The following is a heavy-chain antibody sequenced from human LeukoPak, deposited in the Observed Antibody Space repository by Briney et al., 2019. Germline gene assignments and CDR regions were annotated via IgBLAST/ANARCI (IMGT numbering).Heavy chain of an antibody. CDR1: GFTFSNHA. CDR3: ARDRPTGATRVFVVQ. D-gene: IGHD2-15*01. CDR2: MSSGGTYI. Sequence: GGSLRLSCTASGFTFSNHAMTWVRQAPGKGLEWVSSMSSGGTYIYYADSVRGRFTISRDNAKNSLYLVMNSLRAEDTATYYCARDRPTGATRVFVVQWGQGTLVTVSS. V-gene: IGHV3-21*01. J-gene: IGHJ4*02.